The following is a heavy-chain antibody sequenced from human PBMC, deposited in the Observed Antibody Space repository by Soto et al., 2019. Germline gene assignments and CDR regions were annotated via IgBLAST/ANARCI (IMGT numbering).Heavy chain of an antibody. CDR2: INAGNGNT. Sequence: QVQLVQSGAEVKKPGASVKVSCKASGYTFTSYAIHWVRQAPGQRLEWMGWINAGNGNTKYSQKSQGRVTITRDTSASTADMELSSLRSEDTAVYYCARGVGSGLSDYWGQGTLVTVSS. CDR3: ARGVGSGLSDY. J-gene: IGHJ4*02. D-gene: IGHD1-26*01. V-gene: IGHV1-3*01. CDR1: GYTFTSYA.